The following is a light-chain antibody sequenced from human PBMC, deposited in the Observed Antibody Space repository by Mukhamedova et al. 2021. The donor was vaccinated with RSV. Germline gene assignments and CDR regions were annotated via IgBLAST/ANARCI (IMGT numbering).Light chain of an antibody. CDR3: QQSSSIVWT. CDR2: SAS. J-gene: IGKJ1*01. Sequence: PKLLIYSASILESGVPSRFSGSGTGTNFSLTVSSLQTEDLANYYCQQSSSIVWTFGQGTKVEIK. V-gene: IGKV1-39*01.